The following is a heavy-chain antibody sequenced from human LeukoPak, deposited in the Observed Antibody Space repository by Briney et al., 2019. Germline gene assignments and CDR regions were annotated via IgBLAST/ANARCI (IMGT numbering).Heavy chain of an antibody. Sequence: PGGSLRLSCAASGFTFSSYAMHWVRQAPGKGLEWVSSISSASSHIYYADSMKGRFTISRDNAKNSLYLQMNSLRAEDTAVYYCARERDYAGNSPVDYWGQGTLVTVSS. CDR1: GFTFSSYA. V-gene: IGHV3-21*01. D-gene: IGHD4-23*01. J-gene: IGHJ4*02. CDR3: ARERDYAGNSPVDY. CDR2: ISSASSHI.